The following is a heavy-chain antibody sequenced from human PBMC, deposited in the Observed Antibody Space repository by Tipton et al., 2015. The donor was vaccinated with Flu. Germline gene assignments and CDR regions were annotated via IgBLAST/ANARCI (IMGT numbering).Heavy chain of an antibody. Sequence: TLSLTCSVSGGSINSYYWSWIRQPAGKGLEWIGRISMGGRTNYNPSLKSRVTMSVDLFKNQISLRLSSVTAADTAMYYCARRDYSNYVSVPKNWFDPWGQGTLVTVSS. J-gene: IGHJ5*02. V-gene: IGHV4-4*07. CDR2: ISMGGRT. CDR1: GGSINSYY. CDR3: ARRDYSNYVSVPKNWFDP. D-gene: IGHD4-11*01.